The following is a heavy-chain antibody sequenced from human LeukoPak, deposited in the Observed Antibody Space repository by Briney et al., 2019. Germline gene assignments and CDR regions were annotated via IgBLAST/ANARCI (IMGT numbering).Heavy chain of an antibody. V-gene: IGHV1-69*13. CDR1: GGTFSSYA. CDR3: ARVRVTAMVRNYYFDY. D-gene: IGHD5-18*01. CDR2: IIPIFGTA. Sequence: SVKVSCKASGGTFSSYAISWVRQAPGQGLEWMGGIIPIFGTANYAQKSQGRVTITADESTSTPYMELSSLRSEDTAVYYCARVRVTAMVRNYYFDYWGQGTLVTVSS. J-gene: IGHJ4*02.